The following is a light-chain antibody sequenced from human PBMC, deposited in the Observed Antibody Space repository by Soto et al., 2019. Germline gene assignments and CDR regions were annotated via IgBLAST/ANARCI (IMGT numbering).Light chain of an antibody. Sequence: ENVLTQSPGTLSLSPGERATLSCRASQTVYNGYLAWYQQKPGQAPRLLIYGASSRATGIPDRFSGSGSGTDFTLTISRLEPEDFATYYCQQLNPYLVTFGQGTKLEIK. V-gene: IGKV3-20*01. J-gene: IGKJ2*01. CDR3: QQLNPYLVT. CDR1: QTVYNGY. CDR2: GAS.